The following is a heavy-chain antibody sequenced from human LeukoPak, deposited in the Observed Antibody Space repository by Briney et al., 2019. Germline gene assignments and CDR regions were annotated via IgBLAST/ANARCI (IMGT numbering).Heavy chain of an antibody. J-gene: IGHJ4*02. D-gene: IGHD4-17*01. V-gene: IGHV3-73*01. CDR1: GSTFSGSA. Sequence: PGGSLRLSCAASGSTFSGSAMHWVRQASGKGLEWVGRIRSKANSYATAYAASVKGRFTISRDNSKNTAYLQMNSLKTEDTAVYYCTSGDYLALDYWGQGTLVTVSS. CDR2: IRSKANSYAT. CDR3: TSGDYLALDY.